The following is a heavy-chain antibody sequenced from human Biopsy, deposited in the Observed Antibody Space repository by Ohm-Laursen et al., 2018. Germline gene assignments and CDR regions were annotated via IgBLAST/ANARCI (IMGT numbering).Heavy chain of an antibody. CDR1: GASINSYY. D-gene: IGHD5-12*01. CDR3: AATDYSAYTTIDH. CDR2: IYTGGSA. Sequence: SETLSLTCSVSGASINSYYWTCLRQPAGKGLEWIGRIYTGGSAKYNPSLKSRVTMSVDTSKSQFSLRLTSVTAADMAVYYCAATDYSAYTTIDHWGQGTLISVSS. J-gene: IGHJ4*02. V-gene: IGHV4-4*07.